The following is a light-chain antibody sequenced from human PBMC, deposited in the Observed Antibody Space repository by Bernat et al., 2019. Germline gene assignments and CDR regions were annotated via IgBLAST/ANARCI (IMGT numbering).Light chain of an antibody. CDR1: SSDVGAYNY. CDR3: RSYAGSKGYV. V-gene: IGLV2-11*01. J-gene: IGLJ1*01. Sequence: QSALTQPRSVSGSPGQSVTISCTGTSSDVGAYNYVSWSQHHPGKAPKLMIYDVNQRPSGVPDRLSGSKSGNTASLTISGLQAEDEADYYCRSYAGSKGYVFGTGTEVTVL. CDR2: DVN.